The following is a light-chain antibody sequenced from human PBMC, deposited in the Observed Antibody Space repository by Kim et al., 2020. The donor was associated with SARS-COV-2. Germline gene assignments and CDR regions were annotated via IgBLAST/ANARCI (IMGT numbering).Light chain of an antibody. CDR2: AAF. J-gene: IGKJ3*01. V-gene: IGKV1-39*01. CDR3: HLSYITPLT. Sequence: DIEMTQSQSSLSASVGDRVTITCRTSQSISSHLNWYHQKPGRAPKLLIYAAFPLQGGVPSRFSGSGSETVFTLTISSLQPEDFGTYFCHLSYITPLTFGPGTKVCIK. CDR1: QSISSH.